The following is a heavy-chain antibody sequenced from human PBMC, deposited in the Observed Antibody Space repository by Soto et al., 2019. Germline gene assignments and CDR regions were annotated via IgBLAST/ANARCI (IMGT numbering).Heavy chain of an antibody. CDR3: ARDHGGVGATRSNYYFDY. CDR1: GYTFTSYG. Sequence: QVQLVQSGAEVKKPGASVKVSCKASGYTFTSYGIIWVRQAPGQVLEWMGWISAYNGNTNYAQKLQGRVTMTTDTSTSTAYMELRSVRSDDTAVYYCARDHGGVGATRSNYYFDYWGQGTLVTVSS. CDR2: ISAYNGNT. V-gene: IGHV1-18*01. J-gene: IGHJ4*02. D-gene: IGHD1-26*01.